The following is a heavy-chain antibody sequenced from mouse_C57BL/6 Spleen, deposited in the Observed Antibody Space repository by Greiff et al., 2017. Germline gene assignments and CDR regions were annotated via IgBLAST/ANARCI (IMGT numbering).Heavy chain of an antibody. V-gene: IGHV1-26*01. J-gene: IGHJ2*01. D-gene: IGHD2-4*01. CDR3: ARYDYVGDY. CDR1: GYTFTDYY. CDR2: INPNNGGT. Sequence: EVQLQQSGPELVKPGASVKISCKASGYTFTDYYMNWVKQSHGKSLEWIGDINPNNGGTSYNQKFKGKATLTVDKSSSTAYMELRSLTSEDSAVYYCARYDYVGDYWGQGTTLTVSS.